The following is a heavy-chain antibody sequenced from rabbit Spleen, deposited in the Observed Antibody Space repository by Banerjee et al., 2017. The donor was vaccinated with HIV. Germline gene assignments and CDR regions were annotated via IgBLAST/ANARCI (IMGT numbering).Heavy chain of an antibody. V-gene: IGHV1S40*01. CDR3: ARGDPGYHWTTRLDL. Sequence: QSLEESGGDLVQPEGSLTLTCTASGFSFSSSYDMCWVRQAPGKGLELIGCIYTGNSDITYYTNWAKGRFTISKTSSTTVTLQMTSLTAADTATYFCARGDPGYHWTTRLDLWGQGTLVTVS. CDR1: GFSFSSSYD. J-gene: IGHJ3*01. CDR2: IYTGNSDIT. D-gene: IGHD7-1*01.